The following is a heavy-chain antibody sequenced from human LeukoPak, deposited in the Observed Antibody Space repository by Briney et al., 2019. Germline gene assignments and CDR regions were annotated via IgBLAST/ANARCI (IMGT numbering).Heavy chain of an antibody. CDR2: ITSSSSYI. CDR3: AELGITMIGGV. V-gene: IGHV3-21*01. Sequence: GGSLRLSCAASGFTFSAYNMNWVRQTPGKGLEWVSSITSSSSYIYYADSVKGRFTISRDNAKNSLYLQMNSLRAEDTAVYYCAELGITMIGGVWGKGTTVTISS. CDR1: GFTFSAYN. J-gene: IGHJ6*04. D-gene: IGHD3-10*02.